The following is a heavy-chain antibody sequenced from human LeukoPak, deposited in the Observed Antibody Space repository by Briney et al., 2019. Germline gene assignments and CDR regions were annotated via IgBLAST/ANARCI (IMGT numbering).Heavy chain of an antibody. Sequence: GASVKVSCKASGYTFTSYGISWVRQAPGQGLEWMGWISAYNGNTNYAQKLQGRVTMTTDTSTSTAYMELRSLRSDDTAVYYCARPALGDSSGYVYAFDIWGQGTMVTVSS. D-gene: IGHD3-22*01. CDR1: GYTFTSYG. CDR3: ARPALGDSSGYVYAFDI. V-gene: IGHV1-18*01. J-gene: IGHJ3*02. CDR2: ISAYNGNT.